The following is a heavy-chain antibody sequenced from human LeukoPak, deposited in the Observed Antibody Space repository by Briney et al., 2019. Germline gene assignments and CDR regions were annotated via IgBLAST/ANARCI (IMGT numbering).Heavy chain of an antibody. CDR3: ARDRSGWYVWFDP. D-gene: IGHD6-19*01. J-gene: IGHJ5*02. V-gene: IGHV4-4*07. CDR2: IYTSGST. Sequence: SETLSLPCTVSGGSFSSYDWIWIRQPAGKGLEWIGRIYTSGSTNYNPPLKSRVTMSVETSTNQFSLKLSCVTAADTAVYYCARDRSGWYVWFDPWGEGSLVTVSS. CDR1: GGSFSSYD.